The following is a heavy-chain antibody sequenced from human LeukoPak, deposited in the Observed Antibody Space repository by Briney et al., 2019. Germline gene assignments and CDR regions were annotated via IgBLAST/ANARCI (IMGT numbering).Heavy chain of an antibody. D-gene: IGHD2-15*01. J-gene: IGHJ4*02. V-gene: IGHV3-23*01. Sequence: PGASLKLSFEGSGFKFGTYAMTWVRQAPGKGLEWVSTLSGTGGSTYYADSVKGRFTISRDNSENTLFLQMNSLKAEDTAIYYCAKNRRVEATPVDYWGQGTLVTVSS. CDR2: LSGTGGST. CDR3: AKNRRVEATPVDY. CDR1: GFKFGTYA.